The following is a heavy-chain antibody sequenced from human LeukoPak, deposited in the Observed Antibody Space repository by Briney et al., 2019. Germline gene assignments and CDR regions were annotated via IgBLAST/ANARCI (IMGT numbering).Heavy chain of an antibody. CDR2: ISAYNGNT. D-gene: IGHD6-19*01. Sequence: ASVKVSCKASGGTFSSYAISWVRQAPGQGLEWMGWISAYNGNTNYAQKLQGRVTMTTDTSTSTAYMELRSLRSDDTAVYYCARWRYSSGWYSSFDYWGQGTLVTVSS. CDR1: GGTFSSYA. CDR3: ARWRYSSGWYSSFDY. J-gene: IGHJ4*02. V-gene: IGHV1-18*01.